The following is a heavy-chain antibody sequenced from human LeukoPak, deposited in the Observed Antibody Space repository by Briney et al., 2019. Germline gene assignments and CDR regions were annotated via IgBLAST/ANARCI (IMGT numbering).Heavy chain of an antibody. Sequence: QTGGSLRLSCAASGFTFSNYWMSWVRQAPGKGLEWVATIKEDGSEKYSVESVKGRFTISRDNAKNSLYLQMNSLRVEDTAVYYCARDGKQLVHHSWFGSWGQGTLVTVSS. J-gene: IGHJ5*01. CDR2: IKEDGSEK. D-gene: IGHD6-13*01. V-gene: IGHV3-7*01. CDR1: GFTFSNYW. CDR3: ARDGKQLVHHSWFGS.